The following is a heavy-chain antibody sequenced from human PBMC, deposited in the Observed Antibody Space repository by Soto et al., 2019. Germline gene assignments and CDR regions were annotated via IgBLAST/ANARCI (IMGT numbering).Heavy chain of an antibody. Sequence: SETLSLTCAVYGGSFSGYYWSWIRQPPGKGLEWIGEINRSGSTNYNPSLKSRVTISVDTSKNQFSLKLSSMTAADTAVYYCARGPSRIRFLEWLSSTPYYYYGMDVWGQGTTVTVSS. D-gene: IGHD3-3*01. V-gene: IGHV4-34*01. CDR2: INRSGST. J-gene: IGHJ6*02. CDR1: GGSFSGYY. CDR3: ARGPSRIRFLEWLSSTPYYYYGMDV.